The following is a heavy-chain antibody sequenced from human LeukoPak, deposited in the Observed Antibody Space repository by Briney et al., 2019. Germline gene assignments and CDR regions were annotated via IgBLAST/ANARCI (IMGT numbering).Heavy chain of an antibody. D-gene: IGHD3-22*01. Sequence: SETLSLTCTVSGGSISTYYWTWIRQPPGKGLEWIGYIYYSGSTNYNPSLKSRVTISVDTSKNQLSLKLSSVTAADTAVYYCARGYYYDSSGYYYAEYYFDYWGQGTLVTVSS. CDR3: ARGYYYDSSGYYYAEYYFDY. V-gene: IGHV4-59*12. CDR1: GGSISTYY. J-gene: IGHJ4*02. CDR2: IYYSGST.